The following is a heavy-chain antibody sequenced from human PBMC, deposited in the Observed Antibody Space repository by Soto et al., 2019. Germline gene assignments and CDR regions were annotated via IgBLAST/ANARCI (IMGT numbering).Heavy chain of an antibody. CDR1: GGTFSSYA. Sequence: QVQLVQSGAEVKKPGSSVKVSCKASGGTFSSYAISWVRQAPGQGLEWMGGIIPIFGTANYAQKFQGRVTITADESTSTAYTELSSLRSEDTAVYYCARVGYCSSTSCYHWFDPWGQGTLVTVSS. V-gene: IGHV1-69*01. CDR3: ARVGYCSSTSCYHWFDP. J-gene: IGHJ5*02. D-gene: IGHD2-2*01. CDR2: IIPIFGTA.